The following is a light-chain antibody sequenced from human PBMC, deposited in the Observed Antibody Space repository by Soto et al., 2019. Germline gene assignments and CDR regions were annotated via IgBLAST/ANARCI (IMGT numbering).Light chain of an antibody. V-gene: IGLV2-11*01. CDR2: DVN. CDR1: SSDVGAYSY. J-gene: IGLJ2*01. CDR3: CSYAGTRVL. Sequence: QSALTQPPSVSGSPGQSVTISCTGSSSDVGAYSYVSWYQHHPGRAPKLMIYDVNKGPSGVPDRFSGSKSGNTASLTISGLQAEDEADYYCCSYAGTRVLFGGGTKVTVL.